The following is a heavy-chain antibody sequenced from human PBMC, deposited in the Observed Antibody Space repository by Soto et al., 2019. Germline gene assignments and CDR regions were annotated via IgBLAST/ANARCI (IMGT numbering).Heavy chain of an antibody. J-gene: IGHJ5*02. D-gene: IGHD3-16*01. CDR2: ITSKSTTI. CDR3: ARERGACSDSSCYPGPYDS. CDR1: GFTFTSCS. V-gene: IGHV3-48*02. Sequence: GSLRLSCAASGFTFTSCSMNWVRQAPGQGLEWVSYITSKSTTIKYADSVKGRFTVSRDNAKNSLYLQLNSLRDEDTAVYYCARERGACSDSSCYPGPYDSWGQGTLVTVSS.